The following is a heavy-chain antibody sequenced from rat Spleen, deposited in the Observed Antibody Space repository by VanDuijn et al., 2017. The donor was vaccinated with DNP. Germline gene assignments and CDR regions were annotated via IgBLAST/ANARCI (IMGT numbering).Heavy chain of an antibody. Sequence: EVQLVESGGDLVRPGRSLRLSCVASGFTFNNYWMTWIRQVPGKGLEWLASINNSGGRMFYPDSVKGRFTISRDNAESTLYLQMNSLRSEDTATYYCARRGYYGYDTFDYWGQGVMVTVSS. V-gene: IGHV5-31*01. CDR3: ARRGYYGYDTFDY. D-gene: IGHD1-7*01. J-gene: IGHJ2*01. CDR2: INNSGGRM. CDR1: GFTFNNYW.